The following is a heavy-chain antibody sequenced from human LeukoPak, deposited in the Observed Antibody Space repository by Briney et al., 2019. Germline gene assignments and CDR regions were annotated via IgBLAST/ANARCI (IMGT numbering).Heavy chain of an antibody. V-gene: IGHV3-23*01. J-gene: IGHJ4*02. Sequence: GGSLRLSCAASGFTFSNYAMSWVRQAPGKGLEWVSAISGSGGSTYYADSVKGRFTISRDNPRSTVYLQLNSLTAEDTAIYYCARSRGFGELLPFDHWGQGALVTVSS. CDR1: GFTFSNYA. D-gene: IGHD3-10*01. CDR3: ARSRGFGELLPFDH. CDR2: ISGSGGST.